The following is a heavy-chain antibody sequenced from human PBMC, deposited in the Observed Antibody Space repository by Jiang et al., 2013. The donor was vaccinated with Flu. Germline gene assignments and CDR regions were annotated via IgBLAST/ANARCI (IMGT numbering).Heavy chain of an antibody. CDR1: GGSISTYY. CDR3: ARHADSGRISSGLSY. D-gene: IGHD3-10*01. Sequence: GPGLVKPSETLSLTCTVSGGSISTYYWSWIRQPPGKGLEWIGYIYYTGSTNCNPSLKSRVTISVDTSKNQFSLKLTSVTAADTAVYYCARHADSGRISSGLSYWGQGTLVTVSS. J-gene: IGHJ4*02. V-gene: IGHV4-59*08. CDR2: IYYTGST.